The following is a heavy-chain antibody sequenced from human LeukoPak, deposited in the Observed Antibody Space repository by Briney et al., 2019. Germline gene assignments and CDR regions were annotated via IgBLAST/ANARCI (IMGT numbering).Heavy chain of an antibody. CDR3: ARVYCSGGSCRLDY. J-gene: IGHJ4*02. Sequence: PSETLSLTCAVYGGSFSGYYWSWIRQPPGKGLEWIGEINHSGSTNYNPSLKSRVTISVDTSKNQFSLKLSSVTAADTAVYYCARVYCSGGSCRLDYWGQGTLVTVSS. V-gene: IGHV4-34*01. D-gene: IGHD2-15*01. CDR1: GGSFSGYY. CDR2: INHSGST.